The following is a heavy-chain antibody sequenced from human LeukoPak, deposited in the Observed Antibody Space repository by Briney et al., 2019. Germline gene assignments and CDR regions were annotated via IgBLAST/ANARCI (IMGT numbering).Heavy chain of an antibody. Sequence: ASVKVSCKAPGYTFTNYDISWVRQAPGQGLEWMGWISTYNGDTNYAQKLQGRVSMTTDTSMSTAYMELGNLTSDDTAVYYCARDLYSSSSGGDYWGQGTLVTVSS. CDR1: GYTFTNYD. D-gene: IGHD6-6*01. V-gene: IGHV1-18*01. J-gene: IGHJ4*02. CDR3: ARDLYSSSSGGDY. CDR2: ISTYNGDT.